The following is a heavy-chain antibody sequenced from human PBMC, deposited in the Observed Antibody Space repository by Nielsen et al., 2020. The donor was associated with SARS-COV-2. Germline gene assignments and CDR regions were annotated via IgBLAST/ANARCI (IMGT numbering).Heavy chain of an antibody. CDR2: INHSGST. V-gene: IGHV4-34*01. D-gene: IGHD3-10*01. J-gene: IGHJ4*02. Sequence: GSLRLSCAVYGGSMNYYYWNWIRQPPGKGLEWIGEINHSGSTNYNPSLKSRVTISVDTSKNQFSLKLSSVTAADTAVYYCARAPRGSGSVYYFDYWGQGTLVTVSS. CDR3: ARAPRGSGSVYYFDY. CDR1: GGSMNYYY.